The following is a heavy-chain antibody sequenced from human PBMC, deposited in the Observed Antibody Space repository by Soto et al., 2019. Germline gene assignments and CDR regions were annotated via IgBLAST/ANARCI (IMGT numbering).Heavy chain of an antibody. D-gene: IGHD4-17*01. J-gene: IGHJ4*02. CDR2: ISYDGSNK. V-gene: IGHV3-30-3*01. Sequence: QVQLVESGGGVVQPGTSLRLSCAASGFTFSNYAMHWVRQPPGKGLEWVAVISYDGSNKFYADSVKGRFTISRDNSQNTLYLQMNSLRAEDTAVYSCAREDYGAHYFDYWGQGTLITVSS. CDR3: AREDYGAHYFDY. CDR1: GFTFSNYA.